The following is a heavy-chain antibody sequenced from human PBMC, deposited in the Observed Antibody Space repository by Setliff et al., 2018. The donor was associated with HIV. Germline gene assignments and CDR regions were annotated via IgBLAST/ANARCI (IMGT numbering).Heavy chain of an antibody. J-gene: IGHJ3*01. Sequence: SVKVSCKASGGTFSSYAINWMRQIPGQGLEWMGMIIPIVGLANFAQKLQGRGSISADESASTVYMELSSLRSDDTAVYYCAAPHSTEGAFDVWGQGTMVTVSS. CDR3: AAPHSTEGAFDV. CDR1: GGTFSSYA. D-gene: IGHD4-17*01. V-gene: IGHV1-69*04. CDR2: IIPIVGLA.